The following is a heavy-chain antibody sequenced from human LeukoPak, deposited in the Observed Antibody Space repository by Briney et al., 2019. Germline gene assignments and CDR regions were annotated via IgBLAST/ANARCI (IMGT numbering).Heavy chain of an antibody. CDR3: AGRRVLDASFDY. V-gene: IGHV3-66*02. CDR1: GFTFSNNY. D-gene: IGHD3-16*01. CDR2: IYSGDNT. Sequence: GGSLRLSCAASGFTFSNNYMSWVRQAPGKGLEWVSVIYSGDNTYYVGSVKGRFTISRDNSKNTLFLQMNRLRAEDTAVYYCAGRRVLDASFDYWGQGTLVTVSS. J-gene: IGHJ4*02.